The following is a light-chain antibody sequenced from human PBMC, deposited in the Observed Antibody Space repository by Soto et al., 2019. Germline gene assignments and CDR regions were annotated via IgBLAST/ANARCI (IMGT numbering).Light chain of an antibody. J-gene: IGLJ1*01. V-gene: IGLV1-47*02. CDR1: DSNIGSNS. CDR2: YNN. CDR3: AALDAYLSACV. Sequence: QSVLPQPPSASGTAGQVVTISCSGGDSNIGSNSVYWYQHLPRMAPKLLIYYNNQRPSGVPDRFSGSRSGTSASLAIVGLRSEDEAVYYCAALDAYLSACVFRNGTKVTVL.